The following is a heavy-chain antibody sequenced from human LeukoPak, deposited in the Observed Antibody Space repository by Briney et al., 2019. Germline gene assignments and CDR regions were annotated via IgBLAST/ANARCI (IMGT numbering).Heavy chain of an antibody. Sequence: ASVKVSCKASGYTFTSYAMHWVRQAPGQRLEWMGWINAGNGNTKYSQKFQGRVTITRDTSASTAYMELSSLRSEDTAVYYCARDMVRGVIIRYGYWGQGTLVTASS. CDR3: ARDMVRGVIIRYGY. V-gene: IGHV1-3*01. CDR1: GYTFTSYA. CDR2: INAGNGNT. D-gene: IGHD3-10*01. J-gene: IGHJ4*02.